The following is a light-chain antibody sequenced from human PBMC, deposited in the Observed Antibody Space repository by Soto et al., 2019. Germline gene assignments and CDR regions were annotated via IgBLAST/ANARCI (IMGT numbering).Light chain of an antibody. J-gene: IGKJ3*01. V-gene: IGKV3-15*01. CDR3: QQYNNWPPFT. CDR2: DAS. CDR1: QSVGSK. Sequence: EIVMTQSPATLSVSPGERASLSCRASQSVGSKLAWYQHKPGQAPRLLIYDASTRATGFPARFSGSGSGTEFTLTISGLQPEDFAVYYCQQYNNWPPFTFGPGTKVDIK.